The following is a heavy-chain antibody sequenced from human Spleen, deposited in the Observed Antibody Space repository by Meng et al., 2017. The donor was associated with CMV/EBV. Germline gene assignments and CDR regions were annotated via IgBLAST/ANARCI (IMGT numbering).Heavy chain of an antibody. Sequence: EVQLVESGGVVVQPGGSLSRPCAASGFTFDDYAIHWVRQAPGKGLEWVSLISWDGGSTYYADSVKGRFTISRDNSKNSLYLQMNSLRAEDTALYYCAKDITSIAVAGVGYWGQGTLVTVYS. D-gene: IGHD6-19*01. V-gene: IGHV3-43D*04. J-gene: IGHJ4*02. CDR2: ISWDGGST. CDR1: GFTFDDYA. CDR3: AKDITSIAVAGVGY.